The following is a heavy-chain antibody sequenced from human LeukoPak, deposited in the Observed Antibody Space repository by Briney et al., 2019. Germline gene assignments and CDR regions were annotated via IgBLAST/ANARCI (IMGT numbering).Heavy chain of an antibody. J-gene: IGHJ4*02. CDR3: ARAGRLPHPQYYFDS. V-gene: IGHV3-23*01. CDR2: IGGGGENT. CDR1: GFTFNRYA. Sequence: GGSLRLSCAASGFTFNRYALSWVRQAPGKGLEWVSTIGGGGENTYYADFVKGRFTISRDSSKNTVYLHMKSLRAEDTAVYYCARAGRLPHPQYYFDSWGQGTLVTVSS. D-gene: IGHD6-25*01.